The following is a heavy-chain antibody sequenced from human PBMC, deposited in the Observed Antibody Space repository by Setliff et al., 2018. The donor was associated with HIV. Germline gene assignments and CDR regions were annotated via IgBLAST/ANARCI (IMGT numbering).Heavy chain of an antibody. CDR2: IFYSGRA. V-gene: IGHV4-39*07. CDR1: SASISSSGYY. J-gene: IGHJ6*02. D-gene: IGHD5-12*01. CDR3: ARGDGYRGNDAYYDSGMDV. Sequence: PSETLSLTCTVSSASISSSGYYWGWIRQPPGKGLEWIGSIFYSGRAYYKPSLNSRVTISVDTSKNQFSLKLSSVTAADTAVYYCARGDGYRGNDAYYDSGMDVWGQGTMVTVSS.